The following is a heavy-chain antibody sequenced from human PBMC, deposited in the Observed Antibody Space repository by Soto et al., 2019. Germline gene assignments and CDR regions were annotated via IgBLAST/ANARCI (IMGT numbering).Heavy chain of an antibody. V-gene: IGHV4-30-4*01. CDR1: SGSISSGDYY. CDR3: ARVPGYSSPYYGMDV. Sequence: SETLSLTCTVSSGSISSGDYYWSWIRQPPGKGLEWIGYIYYSGSTYYNPSLKSRVTISVDTSKNQFSLKLSSVTAADTAVYYCARVPGYSSPYYGMDVWGQGTKVTVSS. D-gene: IGHD6-13*01. J-gene: IGHJ6*02. CDR2: IYYSGST.